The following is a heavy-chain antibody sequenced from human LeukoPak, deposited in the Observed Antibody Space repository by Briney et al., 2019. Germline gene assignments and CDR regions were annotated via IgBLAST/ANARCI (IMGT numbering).Heavy chain of an antibody. D-gene: IGHD4-17*01. Sequence: PGGSLRLFCEASGFAFTPYSMTRVRHAPGERLEWVSIISSGSRAIFSADALKGRFTISRDDAKNLLYLDMNSLRAEDTAVYYCARGHTAVTRHFDFWGQGTLVTVSS. CDR3: ARGHTAVTRHFDF. J-gene: IGHJ4*02. V-gene: IGHV3-21*01. CDR1: GFAFTPYS. CDR2: ISSGSRAI.